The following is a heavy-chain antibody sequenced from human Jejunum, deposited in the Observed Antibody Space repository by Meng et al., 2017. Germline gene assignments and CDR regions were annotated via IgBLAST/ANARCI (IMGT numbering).Heavy chain of an antibody. V-gene: IGHV1-69*06. CDR1: GGTFTSYA. CDR2: IIPISGTT. CDR3: ARGAVDFDY. J-gene: IGHJ4*02. Sequence: QVQRVQSGAEEKKPGSSVKVSCKTSGGTFTSYAITLVRQAPGQGLEWMGGIIPISGTTKYAQKLQGRVTITADTSTSTAYMELSSLTSEDTAVYYCARGAVDFDYWGQGTLVTVSS.